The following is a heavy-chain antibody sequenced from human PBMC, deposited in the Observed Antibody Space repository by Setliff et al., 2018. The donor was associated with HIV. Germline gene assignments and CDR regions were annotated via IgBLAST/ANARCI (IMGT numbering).Heavy chain of an antibody. J-gene: IGHJ3*02. Sequence: GESLKISCAASGFTFSNYAMNWVRQAPGKGLEWVSTISGSGGLTFYADSVKGRFTISRDNSKNTLYLQTNSLRAEDTVVYYCAKGHYSSGDSKQNGFDMWGQGTMVTVSS. D-gene: IGHD3-22*01. CDR3: AKGHYSSGDSKQNGFDM. CDR2: ISGSGGLT. V-gene: IGHV3-23*01. CDR1: GFTFSNYA.